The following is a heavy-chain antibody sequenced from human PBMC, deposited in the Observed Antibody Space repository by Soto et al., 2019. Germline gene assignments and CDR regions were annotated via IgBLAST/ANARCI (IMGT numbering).Heavy chain of an antibody. CDR3: ARPSVSLVITDAFDI. D-gene: IGHD3-22*01. J-gene: IGHJ3*02. V-gene: IGHV5-51*01. Sequence: PGESLKISCKGSGYSFTSYWIGWVRQMPGKGLEWMGIIYPGDSDTRYSPSFQGQVTISADKSISTAYLQWSSLKASDTAMYYCARPSVSLVITDAFDIWGQGTMVTVSS. CDR1: GYSFTSYW. CDR2: IYPGDSDT.